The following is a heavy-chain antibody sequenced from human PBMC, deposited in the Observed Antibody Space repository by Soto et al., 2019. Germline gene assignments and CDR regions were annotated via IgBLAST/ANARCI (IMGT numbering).Heavy chain of an antibody. CDR1: GYTFTGYY. D-gene: IGHD5-12*01. Sequence: QVQLVQSGAEVKKPGASVKVSCKASGYTFTGYYMHWVRQAPGQGLEWMGWINPNSGDTNYAQKFQGRVTMTRDTSISTAYMELSRLRSDDTAVYYCARGQMATIGGHGYWGQGTLVTVSS. J-gene: IGHJ4*02. V-gene: IGHV1-2*02. CDR3: ARGQMATIGGHGY. CDR2: INPNSGDT.